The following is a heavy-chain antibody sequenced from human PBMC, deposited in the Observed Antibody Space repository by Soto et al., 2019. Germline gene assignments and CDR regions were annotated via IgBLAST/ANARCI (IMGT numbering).Heavy chain of an antibody. J-gene: IGHJ6*03. Sequence: KGLEWVSFIYSGGSTYYADSVKGRFTISRDNSKNTLYLQMNSLRAEDTAVYYCARYYGSGSYSYYYMDVWGKGTTVTVSS. D-gene: IGHD3-10*01. V-gene: IGHV3-66*01. CDR2: IYSGGST. CDR3: ARYYGSGSYSYYYMDV.